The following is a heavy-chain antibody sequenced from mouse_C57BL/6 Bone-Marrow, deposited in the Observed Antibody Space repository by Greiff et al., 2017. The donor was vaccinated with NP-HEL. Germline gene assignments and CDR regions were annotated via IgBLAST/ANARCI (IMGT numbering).Heavy chain of an antibody. CDR3: ARNRGYYGSSDFDY. D-gene: IGHD1-1*01. Sequence: VKLVESGPGLVQPSQSLSITCTVSGFSLTSYGVHWVRQSPGKGLEWLGVIWSGGSTDYNAAFISRLSISKDNSKSQVFFKMNSLQADDTAIYYCARNRGYYGSSDFDYWGQGTTLTVSS. CDR2: IWSGGST. CDR1: GFSLTSYG. J-gene: IGHJ2*01. V-gene: IGHV2-2*01.